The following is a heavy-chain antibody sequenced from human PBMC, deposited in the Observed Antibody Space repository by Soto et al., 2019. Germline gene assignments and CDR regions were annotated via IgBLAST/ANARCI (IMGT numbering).Heavy chain of an antibody. CDR3: ARALGTGYPNWFDP. Sequence: SETLSLTCTVSGGTISSYYWRWIRQPPGKGLEWIGYIYYSGSTNYNPSLKSRVTISVDTSKNQFSLKLSSVTAADTAVYYCARALGTGYPNWFDPWGQGALVT. D-gene: IGHD3-9*01. V-gene: IGHV4-59*01. CDR1: GGTISSYY. CDR2: IYYSGST. J-gene: IGHJ5*02.